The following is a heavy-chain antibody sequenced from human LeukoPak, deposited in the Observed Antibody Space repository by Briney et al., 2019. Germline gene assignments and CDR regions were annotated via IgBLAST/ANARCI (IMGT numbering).Heavy chain of an antibody. J-gene: IGHJ5*02. V-gene: IGHV4-59*01. D-gene: IGHD3-22*01. CDR2: IYYSGST. CDR1: GGSISSYY. CDR3: ARDRGITMIGYNWFDP. Sequence: ASETLSLTCTVSGGSISSYYWSWIRQPPGKGLEWIGYIYYSGSTNYNPSLKSRVTISVNTSKNQFSLKLSSVTAADTAVYYCARDRGITMIGYNWFDPWGQGTLVTVSS.